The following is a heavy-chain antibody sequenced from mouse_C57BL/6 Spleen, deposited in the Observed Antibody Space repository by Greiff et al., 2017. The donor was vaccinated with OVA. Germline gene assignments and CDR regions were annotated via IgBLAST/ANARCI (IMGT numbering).Heavy chain of an antibody. V-gene: IGHV1-81*01. D-gene: IGHD3-2*02. CDR3: ARGGNSSGDYYFDY. CDR2: IYPRSGNT. CDR1: GYTFTSYG. Sequence: QVQLKQSGAELVRPGASVKLSCKASGYTFTSYGISWVKQRTGQGLEWIGKIYPRSGNTYYNEKFKGKATLTADKSSSTAYMELSSLTSEDSAVYFGARGGNSSGDYYFDYWGQGTTLTVSS. J-gene: IGHJ2*01.